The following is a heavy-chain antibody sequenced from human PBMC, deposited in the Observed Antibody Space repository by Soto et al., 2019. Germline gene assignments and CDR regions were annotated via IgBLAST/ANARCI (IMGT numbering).Heavy chain of an antibody. CDR3: ARIRYRNFDY. CDR1: GFSLSSDTMC. CDR2: IDWNDDK. J-gene: IGHJ4*02. V-gene: IGHV2-70*20. Sequence: SGPTLVNPTQTLTLTCTFSGFSLSSDTMCVSWVRQPPGKALEWLALIDWNDDKYYSTSLKTRLTISKDTSKNQVVLTMTNVDPVDTATYYCARIRYRNFDYWGQGTLVTVSS. D-gene: IGHD1-20*01.